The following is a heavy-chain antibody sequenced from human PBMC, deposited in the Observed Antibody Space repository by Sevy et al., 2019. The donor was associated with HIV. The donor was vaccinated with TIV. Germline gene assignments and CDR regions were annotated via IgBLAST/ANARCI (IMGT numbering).Heavy chain of an antibody. D-gene: IGHD5-18*01. Sequence: GGSLRLSCAASGFAFSDYAMHWVRQAPGKGLEWVAFISYHGREKYYADSMKGRFTISRDNSKNTLYLQMNNLRAEDTALYYCAKEGYISFRDGALDISGLGTVVTVSS. J-gene: IGHJ3*02. CDR1: GFAFSDYA. V-gene: IGHV3-30*18. CDR2: ISYHGREK. CDR3: AKEGYISFRDGALDI.